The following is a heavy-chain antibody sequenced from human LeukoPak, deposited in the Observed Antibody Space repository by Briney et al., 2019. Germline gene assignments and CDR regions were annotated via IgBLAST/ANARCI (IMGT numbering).Heavy chain of an antibody. CDR2: INHSGST. Sequence: SETLSLTCAVYGGSFSGYYWSWIRQPPGKGLEWIGEINHSGSTNYNPSLKSRVTISVDTSKNQFSLKLSSVTAADTAVYYCARRYGSGSYYYYYGMDVWGKGTTVTASS. J-gene: IGHJ6*04. CDR1: GGSFSGYY. V-gene: IGHV4-34*01. CDR3: ARRYGSGSYYYYYGMDV. D-gene: IGHD3-10*01.